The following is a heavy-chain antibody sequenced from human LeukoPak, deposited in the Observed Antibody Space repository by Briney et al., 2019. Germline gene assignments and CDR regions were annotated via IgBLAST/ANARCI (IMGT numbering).Heavy chain of an antibody. J-gene: IGHJ3*02. Sequence: SETLSLTCTVSGGSISSYYWSWIRQPPGKGLEWIGYIYYSGSTNYNPSLKSRVTTSVDTSKNQFSLKLSSMTAADTAVYYCARLDYGDYEAFDIWGQGTMVTVSS. CDR1: GGSISSYY. CDR2: IYYSGST. D-gene: IGHD4-17*01. CDR3: ARLDYGDYEAFDI. V-gene: IGHV4-59*12.